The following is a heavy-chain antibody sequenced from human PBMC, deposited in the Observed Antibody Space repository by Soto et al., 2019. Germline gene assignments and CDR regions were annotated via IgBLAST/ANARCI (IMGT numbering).Heavy chain of an antibody. D-gene: IGHD3-3*01. CDR2: INPSGGST. J-gene: IGHJ6*02. Sequence: GASVKVSCKASGYTFTSYYMHWVRQAPGQGLEWMGIINPSGGSTSYAQKFQGRVTMTRDTSTSTVYMELSSLRSEDTAVYYCARDRVVLRFLEWLLYHYGMDVWGQGTTVPVSS. CDR3: ARDRVVLRFLEWLLYHYGMDV. CDR1: GYTFTSYY. V-gene: IGHV1-46*01.